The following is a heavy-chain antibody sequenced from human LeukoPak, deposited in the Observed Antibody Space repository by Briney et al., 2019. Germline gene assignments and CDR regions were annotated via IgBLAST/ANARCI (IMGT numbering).Heavy chain of an antibody. J-gene: IGHJ4*02. CDR1: GGSFSGYY. Sequence: PSETLSLTCAVYGGSFSGYYWSWIRQSPRKGLEWIGEINHSGSTNYNPSLKSRVTISVDTSKNQFSLKLSSVTAADTAVYYCARRIAARRIFGYWGQGTLVTVSS. CDR2: INHSGST. CDR3: ARRIAARRIFGY. V-gene: IGHV4-34*01. D-gene: IGHD6-6*01.